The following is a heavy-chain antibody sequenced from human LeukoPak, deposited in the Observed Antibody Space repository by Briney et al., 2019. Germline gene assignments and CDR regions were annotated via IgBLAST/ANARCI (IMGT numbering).Heavy chain of an antibody. J-gene: IGHJ4*02. V-gene: IGHV4-59*08. CDR2: IYYGGSA. CDR3: ARQGSSYSLDY. D-gene: IGHD6-13*01. CDR1: GRYGGSYY. Sequence: SQTLSLSCTVSGRYGGSYYWSWIRQSPGKGLEWIGYIYYGGSANYNPSLKSRATISIDRSKNQFSLKLSSLTAADTAVYYCARQGSSYSLDYWGQGTLVAVRS.